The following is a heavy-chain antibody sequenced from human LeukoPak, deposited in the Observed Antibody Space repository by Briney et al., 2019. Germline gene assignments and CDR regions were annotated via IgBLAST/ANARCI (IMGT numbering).Heavy chain of an antibody. V-gene: IGHV3-64D*09. CDR2: ISANGGTA. Sequence: GGSLRLSCSASGFTFSSYGLQWVRQAPGKGLEYVSAISANGGTAYYADSVKGRFTISRDNAKNTLYLQMSSLRADDTAVYHCVKSRGSASTDFDYWGQGTLVTVSS. J-gene: IGHJ4*02. D-gene: IGHD3-10*01. CDR3: VKSRGSASTDFDY. CDR1: GFTFSSYG.